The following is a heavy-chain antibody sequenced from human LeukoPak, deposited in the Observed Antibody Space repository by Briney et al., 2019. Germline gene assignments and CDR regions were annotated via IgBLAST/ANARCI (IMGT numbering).Heavy chain of an antibody. J-gene: IGHJ5*02. CDR2: IYSGGST. D-gene: IGHD1-26*01. V-gene: IGHV3-66*01. CDR3: ARGSGIGSYYSWFDP. CDR1: GFTVSSNY. Sequence: PGGSLRLSCAASGFTVSSNYMSWVRQAPGKGLEWVSVIYSGGSTYYADSVKGRFTISRDNSKNTLYLQMNSLRAEDTAVYYCARGSGIGSYYSWFDPWGQGTLVTVSS.